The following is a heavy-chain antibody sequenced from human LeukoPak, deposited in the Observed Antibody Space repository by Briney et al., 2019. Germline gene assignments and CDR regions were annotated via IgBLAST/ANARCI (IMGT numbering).Heavy chain of an antibody. J-gene: IGHJ6*03. Sequence: PSETLSLTCTVSGGSISSSSYYWTWIRQPPGKGLEWIGEINHSGSTNYNPSPKSRVTISVDTSKNQFSLKLSSVTAADTAVYYCARGGGYSGYEVGIAAAGKRGRINYYYYYMDVWGKGTTVTVSS. CDR3: ARGGGYSGYEVGIAAAGKRGRINYYYYYMDV. V-gene: IGHV4-39*07. D-gene: IGHD6-13*01. CDR1: GGSISSSSYY. CDR2: INHSGST.